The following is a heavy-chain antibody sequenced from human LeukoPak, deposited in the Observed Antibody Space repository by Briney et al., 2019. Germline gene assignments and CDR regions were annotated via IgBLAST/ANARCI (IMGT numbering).Heavy chain of an antibody. J-gene: IGHJ5*02. Sequence: SDTLSLPCTVWGHSIRLYYWRWTRQPAGKGLEGLRRIHTSGSTNYNPSLKSRVTISVDTSKNQFSLKLSSVTAADTAVYYCARGLGCSSTSCFNWFDPWGQGTLVTVSS. CDR1: GHSIRLYY. V-gene: IGHV4-4*07. CDR2: IHTSGST. CDR3: ARGLGCSSTSCFNWFDP. D-gene: IGHD2-2*01.